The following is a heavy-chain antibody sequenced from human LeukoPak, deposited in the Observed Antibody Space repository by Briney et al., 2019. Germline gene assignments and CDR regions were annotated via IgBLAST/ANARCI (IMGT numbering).Heavy chain of an antibody. Sequence: SETLSLTCTVSGGSISSSSYYWGWLRQPPGKGLEWIGAIYYSGSTYYNSSLKSRVTISVDTSKNQVSLKLTSVAAAVTAVYYCGLGYYSRFDYWGQGTRVTVSS. CDR1: GGSISSSSYY. CDR2: IYYSGST. D-gene: IGHD3-3*01. CDR3: GLGYYSRFDY. V-gene: IGHV4-39*01. J-gene: IGHJ4*02.